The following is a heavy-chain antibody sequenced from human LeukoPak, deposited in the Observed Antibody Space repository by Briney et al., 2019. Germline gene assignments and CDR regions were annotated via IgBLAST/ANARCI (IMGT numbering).Heavy chain of an antibody. CDR1: GGSISSYY. D-gene: IGHD1-1*01. Sequence: SETLSLTCTVSGGSISSYYWSWIRQPPGKGLEWIGYIYYSGSTNYNPSLMSRVTISVDTSKNQFSLKLSSVTAADTAVYYCARIPPGSTYDYWGQGTLVTVSS. CDR3: ARIPPGSTYDY. CDR2: IYYSGST. J-gene: IGHJ4*02. V-gene: IGHV4-59*08.